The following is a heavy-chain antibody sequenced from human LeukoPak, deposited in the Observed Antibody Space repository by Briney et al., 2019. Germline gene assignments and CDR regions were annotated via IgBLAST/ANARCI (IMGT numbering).Heavy chain of an antibody. Sequence: PGGSLTLSCAASGFTFTTYPMNWVRQAPGKGLEWVSSINGRSNYMYYADSVKGRFTISRDNAKNSLFLQMNSLSAEDTAVYYCVREDGVVGASSAFDYWGQGTLVTVSS. J-gene: IGHJ4*02. D-gene: IGHD1-26*01. CDR3: VREDGVVGASSAFDY. CDR2: INGRSNYM. CDR1: GFTFTTYP. V-gene: IGHV3-21*01.